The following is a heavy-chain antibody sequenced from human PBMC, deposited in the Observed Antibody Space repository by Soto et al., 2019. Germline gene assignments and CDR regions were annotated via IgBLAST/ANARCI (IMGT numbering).Heavy chain of an antibody. V-gene: IGHV3-23*01. Sequence: GGSLRLSCAASGFTFSSYAMSWVRQAPGKGLEWVSAISGSGGSTYYADSVKGRFTISRDNSKNTLYLQMNSLRAEDTAVYYCAKDQPIAAAAGEPGPSNAFDIWGQGTMVTVSS. D-gene: IGHD6-13*01. J-gene: IGHJ3*02. CDR1: GFTFSSYA. CDR2: ISGSGGST. CDR3: AKDQPIAAAAGEPGPSNAFDI.